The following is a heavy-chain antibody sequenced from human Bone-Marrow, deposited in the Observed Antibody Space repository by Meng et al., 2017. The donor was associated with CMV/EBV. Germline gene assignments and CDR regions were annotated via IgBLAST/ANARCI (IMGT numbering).Heavy chain of an antibody. CDR3: AREGGSLDV. Sequence: GSLRLSCAVYGGSFSGYYWSWIRPPPGKGLEWIGEINHSGSTNYNPSLKSRVTISVDTSKNQFSLKLSSVTAADTAVYYCAREGGSLDVWGQGTTVTVSS. CDR2: INHSGST. CDR1: GGSFSGYY. J-gene: IGHJ6*02. D-gene: IGHD1-26*01. V-gene: IGHV4-34*01.